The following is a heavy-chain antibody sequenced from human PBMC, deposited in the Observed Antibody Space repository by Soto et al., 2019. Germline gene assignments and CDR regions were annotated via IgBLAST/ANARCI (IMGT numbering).Heavy chain of an antibody. J-gene: IGHJ4*02. CDR3: ARDRAPRGWSYLDL. CDR1: GGSFSDYA. V-gene: IGHV1-69*13. Sequence: SVKVSCKGFGGSFSDYAISWVRQAPGQGLEWMGGIIPIFGTPNYAQKFQDRVTFTAHESTNTAYMELSRLTSEDTAVYYCARDRAPRGWSYLDLWGQGTQVTVSS. D-gene: IGHD2-15*01. CDR2: IIPIFGTP.